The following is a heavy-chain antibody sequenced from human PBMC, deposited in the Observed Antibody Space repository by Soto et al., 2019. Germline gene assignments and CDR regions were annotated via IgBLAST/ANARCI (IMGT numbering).Heavy chain of an antibody. CDR3: ARESYSSGWYYFDY. J-gene: IGHJ4*02. V-gene: IGHV1-24*01. CDR1: GYSLTELS. CDR2: FDPEDGET. D-gene: IGHD6-19*01. Sequence: ASVKVSCKVSGYSLTELSMHWVRQAPGKGLEWMGGFDPEDGETIYAQKFQGRATMTEDTSISTAYMELSRLRSDDTAVYYCARESYSSGWYYFDYWGQGTLVTVS.